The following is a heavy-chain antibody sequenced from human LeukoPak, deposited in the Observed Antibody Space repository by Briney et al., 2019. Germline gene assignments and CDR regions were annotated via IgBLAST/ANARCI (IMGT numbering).Heavy chain of an antibody. CDR3: ARDVSIAAPNWFDP. J-gene: IGHJ5*02. V-gene: IGHV3-48*04. CDR1: GFTFSSYS. Sequence: GGSLRLSCAASGFTFSSYSMNWVRQAPGKGLEWVSYISSSSSTIYYADSVKGRFTISRDNAKNSLYLQMNSLRAEDTAVYYCARDVSIAAPNWFDPWGQGTLVTVSS. D-gene: IGHD6-6*01. CDR2: ISSSSSTI.